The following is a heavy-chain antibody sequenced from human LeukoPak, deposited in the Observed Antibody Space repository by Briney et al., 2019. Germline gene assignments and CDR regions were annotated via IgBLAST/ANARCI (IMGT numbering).Heavy chain of an antibody. CDR3: ARGPYNWNDGRYFDY. Sequence: SVKVSCKASGGTFSSYTISWVRQAPGQGLEWMGGIIPIFGTANYAQKFQGRVTITTDESTSTAYMELSSLRSEDTAVYYCARGPYNWNDGRYFDYWGQGTLVTVSS. J-gene: IGHJ4*02. CDR1: GGTFSSYT. V-gene: IGHV1-69*05. D-gene: IGHD1-20*01. CDR2: IIPIFGTA.